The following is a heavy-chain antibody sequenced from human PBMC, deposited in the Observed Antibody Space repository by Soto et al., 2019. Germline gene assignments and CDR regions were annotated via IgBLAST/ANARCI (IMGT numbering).Heavy chain of an antibody. CDR3: SGELRFGEDHYGMGG. CDR2: IYYSGST. J-gene: IGHJ6*02. D-gene: IGHD3-10*01. CDR1: GGSISSGGYY. Sequence: QVQLQESGPGLVKPSQTLSLTCTVSGGSISSGGYYWSWIRQHPGKGLEWIGYIYYSGSTYYNPAPQGRVNQTVNPAKNPFPLKVSSGTAADTAVYYWSGELRFGEDHYGMGGWGQGTTVTVSS. V-gene: IGHV4-31*03.